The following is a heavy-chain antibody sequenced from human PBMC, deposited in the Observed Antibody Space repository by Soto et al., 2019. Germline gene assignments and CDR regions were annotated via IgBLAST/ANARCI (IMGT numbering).Heavy chain of an antibody. CDR3: AHRVLRTVFGLVTTTAIYFDF. J-gene: IGHJ4*02. Sequence: QITLNESGPTVVRPTETLTLTCRFSGFSLTTSGVGVGWIRQSPGKAPEWLALIYWDDDKRYSASLKSRLTITKDTSKNQVFLTVSDLDPTETATYYCAHRVLRTVFGLVTTTAIYFDFWGQGTPVAVSS. V-gene: IGHV2-5*02. CDR2: IYWDDDK. D-gene: IGHD3-3*01. CDR1: GFSLTTSGVG.